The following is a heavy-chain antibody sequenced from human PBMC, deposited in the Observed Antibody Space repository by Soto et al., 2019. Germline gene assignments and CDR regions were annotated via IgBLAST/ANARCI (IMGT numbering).Heavy chain of an antibody. D-gene: IGHD2-2*01. V-gene: IGHV3-23*01. CDR1: GFTFSSYS. CDR2: ISGSGGST. J-gene: IGHJ4*02. CDR3: AKVSPYCSSTSCALGY. Sequence: GGSLRLSCAASGFTFSSYSMSWVRPAPGKGLEWVSAISGSGGSTYYADSVKGRFTISRDNSKNTLYLQMNSLRAEDTAVYYCAKVSPYCSSTSCALGYWGQGTLVTVSS.